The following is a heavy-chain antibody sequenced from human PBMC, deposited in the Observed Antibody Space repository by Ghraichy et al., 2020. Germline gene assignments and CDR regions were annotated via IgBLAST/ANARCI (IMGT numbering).Heavy chain of an antibody. J-gene: IGHJ4*02. CDR3: AKDYVDTAMVTRPGQIDY. V-gene: IGHV3-23*01. D-gene: IGHD5-18*01. CDR1: GFTFSSYA. Sequence: GGSLRLSCAASGFTFSSYAMSWVRQAPGKGLEWVSAISGSGGSTYYADSVKGRFTISRDNSKNTLYLQMNSLRAEDTAVYYCAKDYVDTAMVTRPGQIDYWGQGTLVTVSS. CDR2: ISGSGGST.